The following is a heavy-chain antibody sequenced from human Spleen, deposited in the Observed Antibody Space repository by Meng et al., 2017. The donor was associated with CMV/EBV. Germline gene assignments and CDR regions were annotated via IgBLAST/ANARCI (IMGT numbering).Heavy chain of an antibody. D-gene: IGHD3-22*01. CDR1: GYTFTGYY. J-gene: IGHJ4*02. CDR3: ATGGASSGYFVY. CDR2: INPNSGDT. Sequence: ASVKVSCKASGYTFTGYYIQWVRQAPGQGLEWIGWINPNSGDTNSEQRFQGRVTMTRETSISTAYMELSRLTLDDTAVYYCATGGASSGYFVYWGQGTLVTVSS. V-gene: IGHV1-2*02.